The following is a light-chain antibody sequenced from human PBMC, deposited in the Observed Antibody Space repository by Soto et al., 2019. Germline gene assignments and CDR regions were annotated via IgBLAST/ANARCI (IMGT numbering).Light chain of an antibody. V-gene: IGLV2-14*01. J-gene: IGLJ2*01. CDR1: SSDVGGYNY. Sequence: QSVLTQPASVSGSPGQSITISCAGTSSDVGGYNYVSWYQQHPGKVPQLMIYAVSHRPSGVSNRFSGSKSGNTASLTISGLHAEDEADYYCSSYTSSSTLVFGGGTKLTVL. CDR3: SSYTSSSTLV. CDR2: AVS.